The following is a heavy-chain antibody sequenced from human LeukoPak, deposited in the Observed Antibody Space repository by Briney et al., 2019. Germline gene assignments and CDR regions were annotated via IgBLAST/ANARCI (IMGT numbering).Heavy chain of an antibody. CDR2: ISYDGSNK. CDR3: ARAGGMAMRKGPVGY. J-gene: IGHJ4*02. V-gene: IGHV3-30*04. D-gene: IGHD5-24*01. CDR1: GFTFSSYA. Sequence: PGGSLRLSCAASGFTFSSYAMHWVRQAPGKGLEWVAVISYDGSNKYYADSVKGRFTISRDNSKNTLYLQMNSLRAEDTAVYYCARAGGMAMRKGPVGYWGQGTLVTVSS.